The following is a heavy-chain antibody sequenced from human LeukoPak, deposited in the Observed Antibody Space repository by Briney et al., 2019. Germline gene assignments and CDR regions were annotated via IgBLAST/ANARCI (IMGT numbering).Heavy chain of an antibody. J-gene: IGHJ3*01. CDR2: IGTVSNNI. Sequence: PGGSLRLSCEGSGFRFDDFPMNWVRQAPGKGLEWISYIGTVSNNIYYADSVKGRYTISRDNPKNPLSLQMNSLRAEDKAVDYCAREKLYGNSLDVWGQGTMVSVSS. D-gene: IGHD1-26*01. V-gene: IGHV3-48*01. CDR1: GFRFDDFP. CDR3: AREKLYGNSLDV.